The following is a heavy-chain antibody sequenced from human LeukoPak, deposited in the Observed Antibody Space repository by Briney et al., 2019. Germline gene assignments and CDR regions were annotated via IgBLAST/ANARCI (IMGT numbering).Heavy chain of an antibody. V-gene: IGHV1-69*13. CDR3: ARASVDTAMVDVDYYYMDV. CDR1: GGTFSSYA. D-gene: IGHD5-18*01. J-gene: IGHJ6*03. Sequence: SVKVSCKASGGTFSSYAISWVRQAPGQGLEWMGGIIPIFGTANYAQKFQGRVTITADESTSTAYMELSSLRSEDTAVYYCARASVDTAMVDVDYYYMDVWGKGTTVTISS. CDR2: IIPIFGTA.